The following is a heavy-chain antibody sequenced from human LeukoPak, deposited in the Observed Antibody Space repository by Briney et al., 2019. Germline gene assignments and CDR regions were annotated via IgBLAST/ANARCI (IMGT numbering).Heavy chain of an antibody. J-gene: IGHJ3*02. Sequence: SETLSLTCTVSGGSYSSSGYYWGGFRQPPGKGLEWIGSLFYSGNAYYNPSLKSRVTISVDTSKNQFSLKLSSVTAADTAVYYCARHAAPYSSSWSKAFDIWGQGTMVTVSS. D-gene: IGHD6-13*01. CDR3: ARHAAPYSSSWSKAFDI. CDR2: LFYSGNA. V-gene: IGHV4-39*01. CDR1: GGSYSSSGYY.